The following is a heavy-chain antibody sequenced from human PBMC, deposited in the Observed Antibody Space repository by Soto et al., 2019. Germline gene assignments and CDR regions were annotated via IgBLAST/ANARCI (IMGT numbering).Heavy chain of an antibody. V-gene: IGHV3-23*01. CDR3: AKDSSAYPGGYFDY. CDR1: GFHFSSYA. Sequence: GGSLRLSCAAAGFHFSSYAVSWVRTAPGKGLEWVSAISGSGGSTYYADSVKGRFTISRDNSKNTLYLQMNSLRAEDTAVYYCAKDSSAYPGGYFDYWGQGTLVTVSS. J-gene: IGHJ4*02. CDR2: ISGSGGST. D-gene: IGHD3-22*01.